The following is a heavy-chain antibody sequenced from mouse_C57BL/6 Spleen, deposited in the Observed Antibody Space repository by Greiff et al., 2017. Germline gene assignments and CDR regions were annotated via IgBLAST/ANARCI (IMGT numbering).Heavy chain of an antibody. CDR2: ISDGGSYT. J-gene: IGHJ2*01. CDR1: GFTFSSYA. V-gene: IGHV5-4*01. D-gene: IGHD1-1*01. Sequence: EVKVVESGGGLVKPGGSLKLSCAASGFTFSSYAMSWVRQTPEKRLEWVATISDGGSYTYYPDNVKGRFTISRDNAKNNLYLQMSHLKSEDTAMYYCARDEGYYYGSSPYYFDYWGQGTTLTVSS. CDR3: ARDEGYYYGSSPYYFDY.